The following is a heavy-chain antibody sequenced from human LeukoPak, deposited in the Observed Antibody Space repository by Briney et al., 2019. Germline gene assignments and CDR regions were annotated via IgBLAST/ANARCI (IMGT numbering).Heavy chain of an antibody. CDR3: ARHGSVRSPLGP. Sequence: KPSETLSLTCTVSGGSISSYYWSWIRQPPGKGLEWIGYIYATGSTNYNPSLKSRVTISVDTSKNQFSLNLRPVTAADTAVYYCARHGSVRSPLGPWGQGTLVTVSS. CDR2: IYATGST. V-gene: IGHV4-4*09. CDR1: GGSISSYY. J-gene: IGHJ5*02. D-gene: IGHD3-10*01.